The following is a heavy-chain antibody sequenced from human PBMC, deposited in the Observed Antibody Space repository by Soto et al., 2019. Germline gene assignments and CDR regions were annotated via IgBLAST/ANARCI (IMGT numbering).Heavy chain of an antibody. Sequence: QVRLQESAPGLVKPSQTLSLTCRVSGDSTSRGGYYWSWIRQHPGKGREWIGYIYWSGNTYFIPFLKSRVSISLGTSSNQFSLNLTSVTAADTAVYYCARGAADYGDAFDIWGQGTTVTVSS. CDR2: IYWSGNT. J-gene: IGHJ3*02. CDR1: GDSTSRGGYY. CDR3: ARGAADYGDAFDI. V-gene: IGHV4-31*03. D-gene: IGHD4-17*01.